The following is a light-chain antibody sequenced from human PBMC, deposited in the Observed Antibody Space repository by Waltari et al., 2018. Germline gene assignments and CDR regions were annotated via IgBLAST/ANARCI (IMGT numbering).Light chain of an antibody. CDR3: CSYAGSSTYVL. CDR2: EGS. CDR1: NSDVGTYNL. V-gene: IGLV2-23*01. J-gene: IGLJ2*01. Sequence: QSALTQPASVSGSLGQPITLPCTGANSDVGTYNLVSLYQQHPGKAPKLMIYEGSKRPSGVSNRFSGSQSGNTASLTISGLQAEDDGDYYCCSYAGSSTYVLFGGGTKLTVL.